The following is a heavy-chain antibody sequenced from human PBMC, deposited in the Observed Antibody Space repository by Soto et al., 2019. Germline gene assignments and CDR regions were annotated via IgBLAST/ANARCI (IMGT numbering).Heavy chain of an antibody. J-gene: IGHJ4*02. V-gene: IGHV3-33*01. CDR1: GFTFSSYG. D-gene: IGHD3-10*01. Sequence: QVQLVESGGGVVQPGRSLRLSCAASGFTFSSYGRHWVRQAPGKGLEWVAVIWYDGSNKYYADSVKGRFTISRDNSKNTLYLQMNSLRAEDTAVYYCARDRCITMVIKPTRLDYWGQGTLVTVSS. CDR3: ARDRCITMVIKPTRLDY. CDR2: IWYDGSNK.